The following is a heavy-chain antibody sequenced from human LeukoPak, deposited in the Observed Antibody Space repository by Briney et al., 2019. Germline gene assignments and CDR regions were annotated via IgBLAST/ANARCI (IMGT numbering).Heavy chain of an antibody. CDR3: ARGGGGGSYYSYYFDY. D-gene: IGHD1-26*01. V-gene: IGHV3-7*01. Sequence: GGSLRLSCAASGFTFSSYWMSWVRQAPGKGLEWVANIKQDGSEKYYVDSVKGRFTISRDNSKNTLYLQMNSLRAEDTAVYYWARGGGGGSYYSYYFDYWGQGTLVTVSS. CDR1: GFTFSSYW. CDR2: IKQDGSEK. J-gene: IGHJ4*02.